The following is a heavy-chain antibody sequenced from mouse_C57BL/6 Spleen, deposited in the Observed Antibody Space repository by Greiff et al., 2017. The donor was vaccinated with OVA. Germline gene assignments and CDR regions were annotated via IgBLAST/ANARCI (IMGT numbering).Heavy chain of an antibody. Sequence: QVQLQQPGAELVKPGASVKMSCKASGYTFTSYWITWVKQRPGQGLEWIGDIYPGSGSTNYNEKFKSKATLTVDTSSSTAYMQIRRLTAEEYEVNDGERTGYDQYYRDDWGKGTTRTVAA. CDR1: GYTFTSYW. CDR2: IYPGSGST. D-gene: IGHD1-2*01. V-gene: IGHV1-55*01. CDR3: ERTGYDQYYRDD. J-gene: IGHJ2*01.